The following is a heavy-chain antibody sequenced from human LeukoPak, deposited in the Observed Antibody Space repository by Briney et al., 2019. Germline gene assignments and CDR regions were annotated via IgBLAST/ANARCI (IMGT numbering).Heavy chain of an antibody. CDR2: INHSGST. J-gene: IGHJ3*02. CDR1: GGSFSGYY. Sequence: SETLSLTCAVYGGSFSGYYWSWIRQPPGRGLEWIGEINHSGSTNYNPSLKSRVTISVDTSKNQFSLKLSSVTAADTAVYYCARAWRVVTAIRAFDIWGQGTMVTVSS. CDR3: ARAWRVVTAIRAFDI. V-gene: IGHV4-34*01. D-gene: IGHD2-21*02.